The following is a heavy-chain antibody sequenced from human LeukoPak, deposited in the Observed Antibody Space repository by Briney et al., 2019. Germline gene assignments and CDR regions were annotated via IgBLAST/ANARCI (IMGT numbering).Heavy chain of an antibody. J-gene: IGHJ5*02. V-gene: IGHV3-74*01. CDR3: ARVRVFSAALGYGWFGP. CDR2: INSDGSST. CDR1: GFTFSSYW. Sequence: GGSLRLSCAASGFTFSSYWMHWVRQAPGKGLVWVSRINSDGSSTSYADSVKGRFTISRDNAKNTLYLQMNRLRAEDTAVYYCARVRVFSAALGYGWFGPWGQGTLVTVSS. D-gene: IGHD1-1*01.